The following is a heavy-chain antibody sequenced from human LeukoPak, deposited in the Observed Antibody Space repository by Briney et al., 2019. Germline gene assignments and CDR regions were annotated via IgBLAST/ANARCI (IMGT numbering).Heavy chain of an antibody. V-gene: IGHV1-18*01. CDR3: ARDIVVVPAAGAYGMDV. D-gene: IGHD2-2*01. J-gene: IGHJ6*02. CDR2: ISAYNGNT. CDR1: GYTFTIYG. Sequence: ASVTVSCTASGYTFTIYGISWVRQAPGQGLEWMGWISAYNGNTNYAQKLQGRVTMTTDTSTSTAYMELRSLRSDDTAVYYCARDIVVVPAAGAYGMDVWGQGTTVTVSS.